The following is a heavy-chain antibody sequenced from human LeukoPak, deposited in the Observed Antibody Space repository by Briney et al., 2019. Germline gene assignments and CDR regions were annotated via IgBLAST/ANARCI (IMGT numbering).Heavy chain of an antibody. CDR3: AKGGAAMTDAPHGDVVTTTLDGFDI. J-gene: IGHJ3*02. V-gene: IGHV3-23*01. Sequence: GGSLRLSCVASGFAFSAFAISWVRQAPGKGLEWVSAVSGSGGRTFYADSVRGRFTISRDNSKKTVFLQMDRLRAEDTAVYYCAKGGAAMTDAPHGDVVTTTLDGFDIWGQGTMVTVSS. D-gene: IGHD2-21*02. CDR2: VSGSGGRT. CDR1: GFAFSAFA.